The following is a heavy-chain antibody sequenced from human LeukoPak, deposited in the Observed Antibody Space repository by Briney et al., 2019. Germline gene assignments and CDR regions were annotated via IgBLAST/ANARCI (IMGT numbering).Heavy chain of an antibody. J-gene: IGHJ6*03. CDR1: GGSISSYY. Sequence: SETLSLTCTVSGGSISSYYWSWIRQPPGKGLEWIGYIYYSGSTDYNPSLKSRVTISVDTSKNQFSLKVSSVTAADTAVYYCARGGAYMDVWGKGTTVTVSS. CDR2: IYYSGST. V-gene: IGHV4-59*01. D-gene: IGHD1-26*01. CDR3: ARGGAYMDV.